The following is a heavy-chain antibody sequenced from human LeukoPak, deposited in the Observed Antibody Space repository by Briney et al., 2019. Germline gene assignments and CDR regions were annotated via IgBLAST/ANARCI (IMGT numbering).Heavy chain of an antibody. J-gene: IGHJ6*02. CDR1: GYSFTSHW. D-gene: IGHD6-13*01. CDR3: ARVVQQLVRHYYYGMDV. CDR2: IYPGDSDT. Sequence: GESLKISCKGSGYSFTSHWIGWVRQMPGKGLEWMGIIYPGDSDTRYGPSFQGQVTISVDKSISTAYLQWSSLQASDTAMYYCARVVQQLVRHYYYGMDVWGQGTTVTVPS. V-gene: IGHV5-51*01.